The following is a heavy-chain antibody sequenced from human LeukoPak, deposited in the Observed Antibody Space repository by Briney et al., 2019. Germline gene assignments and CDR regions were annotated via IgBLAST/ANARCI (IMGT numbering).Heavy chain of an antibody. J-gene: IGHJ6*03. V-gene: IGHV3-11*01. CDR1: GSTFSDYY. CDR3: ARDLRYYYYMDV. Sequence: GGSLRLSCAASGSTFSDYYMSWIRQAPGKGLEWVSYISSSGSTIYYADSVKGRFTISRDNAKNSLYLQMNSLRAEDTAVYYCARDLRYYYYMDVWGRGTTVTVSS. CDR2: ISSSGSTI.